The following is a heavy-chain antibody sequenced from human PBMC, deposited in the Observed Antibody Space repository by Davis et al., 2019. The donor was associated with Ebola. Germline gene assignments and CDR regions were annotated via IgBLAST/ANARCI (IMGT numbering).Heavy chain of an antibody. D-gene: IGHD3-16*01. CDR3: AKPYLYGVDS. J-gene: IGHJ4*02. Sequence: GESLKIPCAASGFTFSNYAMSWVRQAPGKGLEWVSTLGTSADTYYADSVKGRFTISRHNSKNTLYLQMNSLIPENTALYYCAKPYLYGVDSLGQGTLVTVSS. CDR1: GFTFSNYA. CDR2: LGTSADT. V-gene: IGHV3-23*01.